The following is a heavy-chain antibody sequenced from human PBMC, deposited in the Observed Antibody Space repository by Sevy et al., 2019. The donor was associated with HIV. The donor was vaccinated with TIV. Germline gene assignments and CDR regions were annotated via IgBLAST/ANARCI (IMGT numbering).Heavy chain of an antibody. CDR2: IHWNDDK. J-gene: IGHJ5*02. D-gene: IGHD6-19*01. Sequence: SGPTLVNPTQTLTLTCTFSGFSFNTAGVGVGWIRQPPGKALEWLALIHWNDDKYYNPSLSSRLTITKDTPENEVVLTMANMGPEDTATYFCAHRSYTSGWYKVHFDPWGQGTLVTVSS. CDR1: GFSFNTAGVG. V-gene: IGHV2-5*01. CDR3: AHRSYTSGWYKVHFDP.